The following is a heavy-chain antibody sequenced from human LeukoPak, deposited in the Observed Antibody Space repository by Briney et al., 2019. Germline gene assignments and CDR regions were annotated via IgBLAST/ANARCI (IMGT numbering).Heavy chain of an antibody. D-gene: IGHD1-26*01. Sequence: GGSLRLSCAASGFTFSSYAMSWVRQAPGKGLEWVSAISGSGGSTYYADSVKGRFTISRDNSKNTLYLQIDSLRAEDTAVYYCARDILRVGVTLYFDYWGQGNLVTVSS. CDR1: GFTFSSYA. CDR2: ISGSGGST. J-gene: IGHJ4*02. V-gene: IGHV3-23*01. CDR3: ARDILRVGVTLYFDY.